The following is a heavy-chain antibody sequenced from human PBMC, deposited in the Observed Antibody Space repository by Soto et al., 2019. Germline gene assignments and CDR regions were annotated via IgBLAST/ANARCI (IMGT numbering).Heavy chain of an antibody. CDR1: GDSVSSNSAA. CDR3: ASSIAYCGGDCPSPFDY. CDR2: TYYRSKWYN. Sequence: SQTLSLTCAISGDSVSSNSAAWNWIRQSPSRGLEWLGRTYYRSKWYNDYAVSVKSRITINPDTSKNQFSLQLNSVTPEDTAVYYCASSIAYCGGDCPSPFDYWGQGTLVTVSS. J-gene: IGHJ4*02. V-gene: IGHV6-1*01. D-gene: IGHD2-21*02.